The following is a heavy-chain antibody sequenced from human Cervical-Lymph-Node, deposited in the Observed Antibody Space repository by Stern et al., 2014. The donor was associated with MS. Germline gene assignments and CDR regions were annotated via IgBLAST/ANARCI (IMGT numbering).Heavy chain of an antibody. V-gene: IGHV3-21*01. Sequence: EVQLVESGGGLVKPGGSLRLSCAASGFTFSSYSMTWVRQAPGKGLECVASISRSGTYIFYTDSLKGRFTISRDNAKNSLFLQMNSLRAEDTAVYSCASLDISGDYYRIFDHWGQGTLVTVSS. CDR2: ISRSGTYI. CDR1: GFTFSSYS. D-gene: IGHD3-22*01. CDR3: ASLDISGDYYRIFDH. J-gene: IGHJ4*02.